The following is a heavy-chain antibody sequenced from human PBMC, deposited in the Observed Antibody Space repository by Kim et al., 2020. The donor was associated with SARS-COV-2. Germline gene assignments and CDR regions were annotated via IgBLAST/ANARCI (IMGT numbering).Heavy chain of an antibody. J-gene: IGHJ4*02. V-gene: IGHV4-61*01. D-gene: IGHD5-18*01. CDR3: ARVDTATPGPSFDY. CDR2: IYYSGST. CDR1: GGSVSSGSYY. Sequence: SETLSLTCTVSGGSVSSGSYYWSWIRQPPGKGLEWIGYIYYSGSTNYNPSLKSRVTISVDTSKNQFSLKLSSVTAADTAVYYCARVDTATPGPSFDYWGQGTLVTVSS.